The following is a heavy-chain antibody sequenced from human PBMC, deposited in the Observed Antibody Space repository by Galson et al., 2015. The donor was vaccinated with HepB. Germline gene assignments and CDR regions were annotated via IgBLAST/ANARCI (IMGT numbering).Heavy chain of an antibody. J-gene: IGHJ3*02. CDR1: GYTFTSYA. D-gene: IGHD1-26*01. CDR3: ARLGSYLGDAFEI. V-gene: IGHV1-3*01. CDR2: INAGNGNT. Sequence: SVKVSCKASGYTFTSYAMHWVRQAPGQRLEWMGWINAGNGNTKYSQKFQGRVTITRDTSASTAYMELSSLRSEDTAVYYCARLGSYLGDAFEIWGQGTMVTVSS.